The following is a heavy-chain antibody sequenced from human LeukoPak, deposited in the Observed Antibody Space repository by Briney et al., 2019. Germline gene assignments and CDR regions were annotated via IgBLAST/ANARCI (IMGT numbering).Heavy chain of an antibody. CDR1: GGSISSSSYY. Sequence: PSETLSLTCSVSGGSISSSSYYWGWIRQPPGKGLEWIGTFHCSGSTYYNPSLKSRVTISVNMSKNQFSLKLISVTAADTAVYYCARLYRKTYKWNDQPDYWGQGTLVTVSS. V-gene: IGHV4-39*07. D-gene: IGHD1-20*01. CDR3: ARLYRKTYKWNDQPDY. J-gene: IGHJ4*02. CDR2: FHCSGST.